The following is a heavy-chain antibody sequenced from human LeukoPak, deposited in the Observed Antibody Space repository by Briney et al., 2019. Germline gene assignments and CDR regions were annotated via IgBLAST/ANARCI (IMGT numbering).Heavy chain of an antibody. CDR3: TRVTYYYDNSGYFYFDY. CDR2: IRRKAHGGTT. CDR1: GFTFGDHA. Sequence: PGGSLRLSCTASGFTFGDHAMSWVRQAPGKGLEWVSFIRRKAHGGTTEYAASVKGRFSSSRDDSKSIAYLQMNSLKTEDTAVYFCTRVTYYYDNSGYFYFDYWGQGTLVTVSS. V-gene: IGHV3-49*04. D-gene: IGHD3-22*01. J-gene: IGHJ4*02.